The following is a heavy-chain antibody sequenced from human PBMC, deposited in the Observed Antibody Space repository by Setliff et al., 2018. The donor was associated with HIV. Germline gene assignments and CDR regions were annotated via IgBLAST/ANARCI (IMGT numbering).Heavy chain of an antibody. Sequence: GESLTISCAASGFTFSSYAMSWVRQAPGKGLEWVSAISGSGGSTYYADSVKGRFTISRDNSKNTLYLQMNGLRAEDTAVYYCAKFPPSGYSYGYFDYWGQGTLVTVSS. D-gene: IGHD5-18*01. CDR3: AKFPPSGYSYGYFDY. J-gene: IGHJ4*02. V-gene: IGHV3-23*01. CDR2: ISGSGGST. CDR1: GFTFSSYA.